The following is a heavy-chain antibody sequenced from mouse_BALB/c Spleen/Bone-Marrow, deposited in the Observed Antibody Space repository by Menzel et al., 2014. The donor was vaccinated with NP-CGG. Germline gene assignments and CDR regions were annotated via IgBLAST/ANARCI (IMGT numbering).Heavy chain of an antibody. Sequence: DVHLVESGGGLVKPGGSLKLSCAASGFTFSSYAMSWVRQTPVKRLEWVASISRGGTTYYPDSVKGRFTISRDNAGNILYLQMSGLRSEDTAMYYCARNYYGTFAYWGQGTLVTVSA. CDR1: GFTFSSYA. V-gene: IGHV5-6-5*01. J-gene: IGHJ3*01. CDR2: ISRGGTT. D-gene: IGHD1-1*01. CDR3: ARNYYGTFAY.